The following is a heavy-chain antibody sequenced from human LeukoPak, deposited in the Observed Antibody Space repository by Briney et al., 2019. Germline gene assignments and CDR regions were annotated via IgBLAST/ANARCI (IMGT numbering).Heavy chain of an antibody. J-gene: IGHJ4*02. D-gene: IGHD3-10*01. V-gene: IGHV3-7*01. CDR2: IEPAGSET. CDR3: GRFGDEAAVDY. Sequence: GGSLRLSCAASGFTFSTYWMTWVRQAAGKGLEWVANIEPAGSETYYVDPVKGRFTISRDNAKNLLYLQMNSLRAEDTAVYYCGRFGDEAAVDYWGQGTLVTVSS. CDR1: GFTFSTYW.